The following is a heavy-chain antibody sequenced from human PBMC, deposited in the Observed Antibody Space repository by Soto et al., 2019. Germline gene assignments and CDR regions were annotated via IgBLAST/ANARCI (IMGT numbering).Heavy chain of an antibody. D-gene: IGHD3-22*01. J-gene: IGHJ4*02. CDR2: SRDKPQGYST. Sequence: GGSLRLSCAGSGFTLSYHYIDWVRQAPGKGLEWVGRSRDKPQGYSTAYAAPVKGRFTTSRDESKNSAYLQMNSLKTEDTAVYYCVRATYFSDSSGYTRCLDYWGQGTLVTVSS. V-gene: IGHV3-72*01. CDR3: VRATYFSDSSGYTRCLDY. CDR1: GFTLSYHY.